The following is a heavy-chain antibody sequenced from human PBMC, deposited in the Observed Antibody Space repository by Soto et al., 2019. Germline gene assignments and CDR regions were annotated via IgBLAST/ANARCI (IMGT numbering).Heavy chain of an antibody. CDR1: GGSISNYY. J-gene: IGHJ4*02. V-gene: IGHV4-4*07. CDR3: ARGGQDFWSGPFDD. CDR2: IYTSGST. Sequence: XESLSLTCTVSGGSISNYYCNWIRQPAGKGLEWIGRIYTSGSTNYNPSLKSRVTMSVDTSKHEFSLKLSSVTAADTALYYCARGGQDFWSGPFDDWGRGALVTVSS. D-gene: IGHD3-3*01.